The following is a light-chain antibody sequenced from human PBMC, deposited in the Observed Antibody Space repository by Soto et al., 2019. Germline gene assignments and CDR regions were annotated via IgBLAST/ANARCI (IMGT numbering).Light chain of an antibody. V-gene: IGKV3-20*01. CDR3: QQYGSPSWT. CDR2: GVS. Sequence: EIVLTQSPGTLSLSPGERATLSCRASQSVSSSYLAWYQQKPGQAPRLLIYGVSSRATGIPDRLSGSGSGTVFPLTISRLEPEDFAVYYCQQYGSPSWTFGQGTKVEIK. J-gene: IGKJ1*01. CDR1: QSVSSSY.